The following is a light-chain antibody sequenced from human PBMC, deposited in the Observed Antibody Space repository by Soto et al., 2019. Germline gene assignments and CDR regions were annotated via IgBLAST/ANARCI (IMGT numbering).Light chain of an antibody. J-gene: IGLJ2*01. CDR2: EVS. CDR1: SSDVGGYDY. V-gene: IGLV2-8*01. CDR3: ISYTTSSTVV. Sequence: QSALTQPPSASGSPGQSVTISCTGTSSDVGGYDYVSWYQQHPGKAPKLMIYEVSRRPSGVPDRFSGSKSGNTASLTISGLQAEDEADYYCISYTTSSTVVFGGGTKLTVL.